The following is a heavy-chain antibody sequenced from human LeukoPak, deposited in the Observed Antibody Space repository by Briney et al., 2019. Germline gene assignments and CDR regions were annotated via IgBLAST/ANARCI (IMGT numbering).Heavy chain of an antibody. Sequence: PGGSLRLSCAASGFTFGSFVMSWVRQAPGKGLEWVSDISGSGGGTYYADSVKGRFTTSRDNSKNTVYLQMNSLRAEDTAVYYCAKSANVDIMATLPANLDYWGQGTLVTVSS. CDR1: GFTFGSFV. D-gene: IGHD5-12*01. J-gene: IGHJ4*02. CDR3: AKSANVDIMATLPANLDY. V-gene: IGHV3-23*01. CDR2: ISGSGGGT.